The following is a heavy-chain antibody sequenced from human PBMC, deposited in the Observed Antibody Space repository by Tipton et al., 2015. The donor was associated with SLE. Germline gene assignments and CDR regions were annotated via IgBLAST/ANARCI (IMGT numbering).Heavy chain of an antibody. CDR2: IYYSGST. CDR1: GGSISSGGYY. CDR3: ASRGVPDAFDI. D-gene: IGHD3-10*01. J-gene: IGHJ3*02. V-gene: IGHV4-31*03. Sequence: TLSLTCTVSGGSISSGGYYWSWIRQHPGKGLEWIGYIYYSGSTYYNPSLKSRLTISLDRSKNQFSLKLSSVTAADTAVYYCASRGVPDAFDIWGQGTMVTVSS.